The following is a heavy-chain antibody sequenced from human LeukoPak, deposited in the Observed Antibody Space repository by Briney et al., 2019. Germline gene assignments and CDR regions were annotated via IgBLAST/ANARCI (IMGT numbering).Heavy chain of an antibody. CDR3: AKGYSSGYRDWFDP. J-gene: IGHJ5*02. Sequence: PGGSLRLSCAASGFTFDDYAMHWVRQVPGKGLEWVSGISWNGGSIGYADSVKGRLTISRDNAKNSLYLQVNSLRVEDAALYYCAKGYSSGYRDWFDPWGQGTLVTVSS. CDR1: GFTFDDYA. D-gene: IGHD6-19*01. CDR2: ISWNGGSI. V-gene: IGHV3-9*01.